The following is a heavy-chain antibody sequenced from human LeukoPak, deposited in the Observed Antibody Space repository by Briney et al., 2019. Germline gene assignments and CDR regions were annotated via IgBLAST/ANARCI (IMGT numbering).Heavy chain of an antibody. D-gene: IGHD3-10*01. CDR2: IYTSGST. CDR3: ARDQGTMVRGRGVIPDWYFDL. CDR1: GGSISSYY. V-gene: IGHV4-4*07. Sequence: SETLSLTCTVSGGSISSYYWSWIRQPAGKGLEWIGRIYTSGSTNYNPSLKSRVTMSVDTSKNQFSLKLSSVTAADTAVYYCARDQGTMVRGRGVIPDWYFDLWGRGTLVTVSS. J-gene: IGHJ2*01.